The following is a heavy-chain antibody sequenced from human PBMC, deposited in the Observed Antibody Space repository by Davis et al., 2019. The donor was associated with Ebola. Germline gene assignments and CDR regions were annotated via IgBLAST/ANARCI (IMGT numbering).Heavy chain of an antibody. V-gene: IGHV3-23*01. J-gene: IGHJ4*02. D-gene: IGHD3-10*01. CDR2: VTGSGLTT. CDR1: GFTYSSYA. Sequence: GESLKISCAASGFTYSSYAMNWVRQAPGKGLEWVSSVTGSGLTTYYADSVKGRFTISRDNSKNTLYLQMNSLRAEDTAVYYCAKGRRAPVLIKPDYWGQGTLVTVSS. CDR3: AKGRRAPVLIKPDY.